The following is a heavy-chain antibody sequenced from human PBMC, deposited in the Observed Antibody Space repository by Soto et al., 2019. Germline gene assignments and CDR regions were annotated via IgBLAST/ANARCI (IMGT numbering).Heavy chain of an antibody. J-gene: IGHJ4*02. V-gene: IGHV4-4*07. D-gene: IGHD1-20*01. CDR3: ARDRIIGNRCSDY. CDR1: GDSINSFY. CDR2: IHSSGTT. Sequence: PSETLSLTCTVSGDSINSFYCTWIRQPAGKRLEWIGRIHSSGTTKYNPSLKSRVTMSVDTSKNQFSLRLTSVTAADTAVYYCARDRIIGNRCSDYCGQGSLVAVSS.